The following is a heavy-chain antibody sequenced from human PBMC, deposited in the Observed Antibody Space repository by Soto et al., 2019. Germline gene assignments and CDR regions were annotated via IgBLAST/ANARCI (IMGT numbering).Heavy chain of an antibody. J-gene: IGHJ1*01. CDR1: GCSISTSDTYY. CDR2: IYYSGRT. D-gene: IGHD3-22*01. V-gene: IGHV4-30-4*08. CDR3: ARGEYDYYDSSGSEYFQH. Sequence: PSETLSLTCIFSGCSISTSDTYYWGWIRQSPGKGLEWIGNIYYSGRTYYNPSLKSRVTISVDTSKNQFSLKLSSVTAADTAVYYCARGEYDYYDSSGSEYFQHWGQGTLVTVSS.